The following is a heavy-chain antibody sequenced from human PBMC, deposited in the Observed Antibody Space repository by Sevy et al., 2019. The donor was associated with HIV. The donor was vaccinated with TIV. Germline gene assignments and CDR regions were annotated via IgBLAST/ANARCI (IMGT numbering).Heavy chain of an antibody. V-gene: IGHV3-23*01. D-gene: IGHD3-3*01. CDR3: AKGWGYEFWSGLLGFAFDI. CDR2: ISGSGGST. J-gene: IGHJ3*02. CDR1: GFTFSSYA. Sequence: GGSLRLSCAASGFTFSSYAMSWVRQAPGKGLEWVSAISGSGGSTYYADSVKGRFTISRDNSKNTLYLQMNSLRAEDTAVYYCAKGWGYEFWSGLLGFAFDIWGQGTMVTVSS.